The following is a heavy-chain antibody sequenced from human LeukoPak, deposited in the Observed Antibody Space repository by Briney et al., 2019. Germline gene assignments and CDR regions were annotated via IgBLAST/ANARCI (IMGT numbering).Heavy chain of an antibody. Sequence: SETLSLTCTVSGGSISSSSYYWGWIRQPPGKGLEWIGSIYYSGSTYYNPSLKSRATISVDTSKNQFSLKLSSVTAADTAVYYCARRCIPPNYSCPGGGFDYWGQGTLVTVSS. D-gene: IGHD2-2*01. V-gene: IGHV4-39*01. J-gene: IGHJ4*02. CDR3: ARRCIPPNYSCPGGGFDY. CDR2: IYYSGST. CDR1: GGSISSSSYY.